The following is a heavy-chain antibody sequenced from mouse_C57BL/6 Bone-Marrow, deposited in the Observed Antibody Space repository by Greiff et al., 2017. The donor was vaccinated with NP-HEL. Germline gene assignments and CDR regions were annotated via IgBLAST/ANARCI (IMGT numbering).Heavy chain of an antibody. CDR2: IYPGSGST. Sequence: VQLQQPGAELVKPGASVKMSCKASGYTFTSYWITWVKQRPGQGLEWIGDIYPGSGSTNYNEKFKGKATLTVDKSSSTAYMQLSSLTSEDSAVYYCARRGGLRAWFAYWGQGTLVTVSA. CDR1: GYTFTSYW. D-gene: IGHD2-4*01. V-gene: IGHV1-55*01. J-gene: IGHJ3*01. CDR3: ARRGGLRAWFAY.